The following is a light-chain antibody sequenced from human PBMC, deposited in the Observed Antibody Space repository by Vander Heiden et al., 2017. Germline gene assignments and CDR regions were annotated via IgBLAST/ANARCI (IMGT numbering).Light chain of an antibody. CDR1: QSVSSSY. V-gene: IGKV3-20*01. Sequence: EIVLTQSPGTLSLSPGARATLSCRATQSVSSSYLAWYQQKPGQAPRPLIYGAASRATGIADRCSGSGSGTDFTLTISRLEPEDFAGYYCQQYGSSRWTFGQGTKVEIK. CDR3: QQYGSSRWT. J-gene: IGKJ1*01. CDR2: GAA.